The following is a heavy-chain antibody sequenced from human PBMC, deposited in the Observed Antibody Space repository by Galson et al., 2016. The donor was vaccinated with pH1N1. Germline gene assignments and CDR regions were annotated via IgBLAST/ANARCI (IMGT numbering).Heavy chain of an antibody. D-gene: IGHD2-15*01. V-gene: IGHV4-39*01. CDR1: GDSISYSNYY. CDR3: VRHHVVPSFDH. J-gene: IGHJ4*02. Sequence: CTVSGDSISYSNYYWAWVRQPPGKGLEWIGSIYYTGSTYYGPSLKTRATISVHTSRIQFSLTLTSVTAADTAVYYCVRHHVVPSFDHWGQGILVTASS. CDR2: IYYTGST.